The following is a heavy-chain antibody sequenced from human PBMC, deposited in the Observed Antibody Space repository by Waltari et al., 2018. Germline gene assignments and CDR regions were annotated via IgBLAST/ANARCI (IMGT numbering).Heavy chain of an antibody. Sequence: QLQLQESGPGLVKPSETLSLTCPVSGGSISSSSYYWGWIRQPPGKGLEWIGSIYYSGSTYYNPSLKSRVTISVDTSKNQFSLKLSSVTAADTAVYYCARLRYGGSLDYWGQGTLVTVSS. CDR2: IYYSGST. CDR3: ARLRYGGSLDY. V-gene: IGHV4-39*01. J-gene: IGHJ4*02. CDR1: GGSISSSSYY. D-gene: IGHD5-12*01.